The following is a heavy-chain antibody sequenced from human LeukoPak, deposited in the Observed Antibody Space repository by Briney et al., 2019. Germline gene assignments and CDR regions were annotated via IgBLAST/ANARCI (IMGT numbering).Heavy chain of an antibody. Sequence: GGSLRLSCAASGFTVISNYMSWVRQAPGNGLEWVSVINSGGSTYYADSVKGRFTISRDNSKNTLFLQMNSLRAEDTAVYYCARGADIVGASRSPFDIWGQGTMVTVSS. CDR1: GFTVISNY. V-gene: IGHV3-53*01. J-gene: IGHJ3*02. D-gene: IGHD1-26*01. CDR3: ARGADIVGASRSPFDI. CDR2: INSGGST.